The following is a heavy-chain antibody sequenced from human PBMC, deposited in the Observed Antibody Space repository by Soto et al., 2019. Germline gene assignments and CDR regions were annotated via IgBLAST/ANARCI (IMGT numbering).Heavy chain of an antibody. J-gene: IGHJ4*02. Sequence: SETLSLSCAVYGGSFSGYYWSWIRKPPGKGLEWIGEINHSGSTNYNPSLKSRVTISVDTSKNQFSLKLSSVAAADTAVYYCARGTTVTTPPAYYFDYWGQGTLVTVSS. D-gene: IGHD4-4*01. CDR2: INHSGST. V-gene: IGHV4-34*01. CDR3: ARGTTVTTPPAYYFDY. CDR1: GGSFSGYY.